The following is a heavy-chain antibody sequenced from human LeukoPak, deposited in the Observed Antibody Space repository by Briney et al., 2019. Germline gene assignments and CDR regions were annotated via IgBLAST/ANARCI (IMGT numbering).Heavy chain of an antibody. V-gene: IGHV3-23*01. J-gene: IGHJ6*03. CDR2: ISGSGGST. CDR1: GFTFSSYA. D-gene: IGHD1-7*01. Sequence: GGSLRLSCAASGFTFSSYAMSWVRQAPGKGLEWVSAISGSGGSTYYADSVKGRFTISRDNSKNTLYLQMNSLRAEDTAVYYCATSNWNYGFYYYYMDVWGKGTTVTVSS. CDR3: ATSNWNYGFYYYYMDV.